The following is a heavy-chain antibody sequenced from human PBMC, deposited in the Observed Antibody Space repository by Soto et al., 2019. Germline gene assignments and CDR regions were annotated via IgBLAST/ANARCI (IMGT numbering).Heavy chain of an antibody. D-gene: IGHD6-6*01. CDR1: GGTFSSYA. Sequence: ASVKVSCKASGGTFSSYAISWVRQAPGQGLEWMGGIIPIFGTANYAQKFQGRVTITADESTSTAYMELSSLGSEDTAVYYCAGQSIAAEIGWFDPWGQGTLVTVSS. CDR3: AGQSIAAEIGWFDP. V-gene: IGHV1-69*13. J-gene: IGHJ5*02. CDR2: IIPIFGTA.